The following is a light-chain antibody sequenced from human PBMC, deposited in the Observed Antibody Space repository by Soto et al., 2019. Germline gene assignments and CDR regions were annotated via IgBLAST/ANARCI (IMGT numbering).Light chain of an antibody. J-gene: IGKJ1*01. V-gene: IGKV3-20*01. CDR1: QSIKSSS. CDR3: QQYGSSPRT. Sequence: IVLTQSPGTLSLSPGERATLSCRASQSIKSSSLAWYQQRPGQAPRLLIYGASSRATGIPDKFSGSGSGTDFTLTISRLEPEDFAVYYCQQYGSSPRTFGQGTKVDIK. CDR2: GAS.